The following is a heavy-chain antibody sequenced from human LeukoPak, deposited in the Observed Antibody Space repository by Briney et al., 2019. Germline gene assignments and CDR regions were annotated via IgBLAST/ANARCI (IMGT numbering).Heavy chain of an antibody. CDR1: GGSISSGGYY. D-gene: IGHD4-17*01. V-gene: IGHV4-31*03. CDR3: ARNDYGDYAFFDY. Sequence: SETLSLTCTVSGGSISSGGYYWSWIRQHPGKGPEWIGYIYYSGSTYYNPSLKSRVTISVDTSKNQFSLKLSSVTAADTAVYYCARNDYGDYAFFDYWGQGTLVTVSS. CDR2: IYYSGST. J-gene: IGHJ4*02.